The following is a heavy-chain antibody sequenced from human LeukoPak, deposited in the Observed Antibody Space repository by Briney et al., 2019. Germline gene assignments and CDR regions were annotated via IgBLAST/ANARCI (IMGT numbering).Heavy chain of an antibody. CDR2: IYYSGST. V-gene: IGHV4-39*01. D-gene: IGHD3-22*01. Sequence: SETLSLTCTVSGGSISSYYWGWIRQPPGKGLEWIGSIYYSGSTYYNPSLKSRVTISVDTSKNQFSLKLSSVTAADTAVYYCASRYSSGYLRACCAFDIWGQGTMVTVSS. CDR3: ASRYSSGYLRACCAFDI. J-gene: IGHJ3*02. CDR1: GGSISSYY.